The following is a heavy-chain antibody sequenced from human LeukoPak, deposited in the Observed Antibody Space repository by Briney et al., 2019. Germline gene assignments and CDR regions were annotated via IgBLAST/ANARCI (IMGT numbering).Heavy chain of an antibody. CDR2: ISYSGST. CDR3: ARSIVGATRAFDI. CDR1: GGSISSYY. D-gene: IGHD1-26*01. Sequence: SETLSLTCTVSGGSISSYYWSWIRQPPGKGLEWIGYISYSGSTNYNPSLKSRVTISVDTSKNQFSLKLRSVTAADTAVYYCARSIVGATRAFDIWGQGTMVTVSS. J-gene: IGHJ3*02. V-gene: IGHV4-59*01.